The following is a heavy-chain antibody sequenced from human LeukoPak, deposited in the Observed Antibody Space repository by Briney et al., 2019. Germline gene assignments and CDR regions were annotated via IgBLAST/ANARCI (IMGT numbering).Heavy chain of an antibody. CDR2: INPNSGGT. CDR3: AREGYYDSSGYYPFDY. D-gene: IGHD3-22*01. V-gene: IGHV1-2*06. Sequence: ASVKVSCKASGYTFTGYYMHWVRQAPGQGLEWMGRINPNSGGTNYAQKFQGRVTMTRDTSISTAYMELSSLRSEDTAVYYCAREGYYDSSGYYPFDYWGQGTLVTVSS. J-gene: IGHJ4*02. CDR1: GYTFTGYY.